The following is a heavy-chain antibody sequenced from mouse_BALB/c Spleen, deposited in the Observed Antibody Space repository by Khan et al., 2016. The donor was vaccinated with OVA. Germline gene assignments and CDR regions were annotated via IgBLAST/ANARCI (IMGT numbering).Heavy chain of an antibody. V-gene: IGHV1-7*01. CDR1: GYTFTTYW. CDR2: INPTSGYT. CDR3: TRDRIDY. Sequence: QVQLQQSGAELAKPGASVKMSCKASGYTFTTYWMHWVKQRPGQGLEWIGYINPTSGYTDYNERFKDQATFSADKSSSTAYMQLSSLTSEDSAVYYCTRDRIDYWGQGTTLTVSS. J-gene: IGHJ2*01.